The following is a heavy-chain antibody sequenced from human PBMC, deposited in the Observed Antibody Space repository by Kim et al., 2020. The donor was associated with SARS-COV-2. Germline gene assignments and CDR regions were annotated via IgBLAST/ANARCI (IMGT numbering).Heavy chain of an antibody. CDR1: GYSFTSYW. CDR2: IYPGDSDT. CDR3: ASQGSYCSSTSCLRSYGMDV. J-gene: IGHJ6*02. V-gene: IGHV5-51*01. D-gene: IGHD2-2*01. Sequence: GESLKISCKGSGYSFTSYWIGWVRQMPGKGLEWMGIIYPGDSDTRYSPSFQGQVTISADKSISTAYLQWSSLKASDTAMYYCASQGSYCSSTSCLRSYGMDVWGQGTTVTVSS.